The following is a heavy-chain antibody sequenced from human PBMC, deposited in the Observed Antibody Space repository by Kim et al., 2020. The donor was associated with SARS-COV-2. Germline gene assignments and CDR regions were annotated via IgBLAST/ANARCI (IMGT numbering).Heavy chain of an antibody. V-gene: IGHV4-31*03. CDR2: IYYSGST. Sequence: SETLSLTCTVSGGSISSGGYYWSWIRQHPGKGLEWIGYIYYSGSTYYNPSLKSRVTISVDTSKNQFSLKLSSVTAADTAVYYCARSNPYELAYYFDYWGQGTLVTVSS. CDR3: ARSNPYELAYYFDY. CDR1: GGSISSGGYY. J-gene: IGHJ4*02. D-gene: IGHD2-21*01.